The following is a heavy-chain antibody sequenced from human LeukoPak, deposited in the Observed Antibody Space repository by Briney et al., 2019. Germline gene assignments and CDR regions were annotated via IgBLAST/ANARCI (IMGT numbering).Heavy chain of an antibody. D-gene: IGHD5-18*01. V-gene: IGHV7-4-1*02. Sequence: ASVTVSFKASGGTFSSYAISWVRQAPGQGLEWMGWINTNTGNPSYARGFTGRFVFSLDTSVSTAYLQISSLKAEDTAVYYCAREAYSSAYYFDYWGQGTLVTVSS. J-gene: IGHJ4*02. CDR2: INTNTGNP. CDR3: AREAYSSAYYFDY. CDR1: GGTFSSYA.